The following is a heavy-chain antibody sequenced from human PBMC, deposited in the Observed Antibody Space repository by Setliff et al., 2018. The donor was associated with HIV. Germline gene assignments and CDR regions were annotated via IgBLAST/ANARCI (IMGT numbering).Heavy chain of an antibody. Sequence: TSETLSLTCTVSGDSVSSASYYWSWIRQPPGKGLEWIGYIYYSGTTKYNPSLKSRVTISVDTSKDHFSLKLTSVTAADTAVYYCARAEMATIVAFDIWGQGTMVTVSS. CDR3: ARAEMATIVAFDI. D-gene: IGHD5-12*01. V-gene: IGHV4-61*03. J-gene: IGHJ3*02. CDR1: GDSVSSASYY. CDR2: IYYSGTT.